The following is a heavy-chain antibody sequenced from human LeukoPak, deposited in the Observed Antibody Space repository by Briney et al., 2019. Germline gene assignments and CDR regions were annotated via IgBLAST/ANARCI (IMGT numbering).Heavy chain of an antibody. CDR1: GYTFTGYY. V-gene: IGHV1-18*04. CDR3: ARDRTMVRGVMNY. D-gene: IGHD3-10*01. CDR2: ISAYNGNT. J-gene: IGHJ4*02. Sequence: PVASVKVSCKASGYTFTGYYMHWVRQAPGQGLEWMGWISAYNGNTNYAQKLQGRVTMTTDTSTSTAYMELRSLRSDDTAVYYCARDRTMVRGVMNYWGQGTLVTVSS.